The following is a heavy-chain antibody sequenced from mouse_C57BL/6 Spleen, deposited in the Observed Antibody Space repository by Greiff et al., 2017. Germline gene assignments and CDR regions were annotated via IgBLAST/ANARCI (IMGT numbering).Heavy chain of an antibody. J-gene: IGHJ2*01. V-gene: IGHV14-2*01. CDR2: IDPEDGGT. CDR1: GFNIKDYY. Sequence: VQLQQSGAELVKPGASVKLSCTASGFNIKDYYMHWVKQRTEQGLEWIGRIDPEDGGTKYAPKFQGKATITADKSSNTAYLQLSSLTSEDTAVYYCAYYDYSFDDWGQGTTLTVSS. CDR3: AYYDYSFDD. D-gene: IGHD2-4*01.